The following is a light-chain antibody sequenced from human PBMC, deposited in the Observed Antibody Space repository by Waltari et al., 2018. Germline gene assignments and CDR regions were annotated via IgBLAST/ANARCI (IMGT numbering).Light chain of an antibody. J-gene: IGKJ3*01. CDR3: QQYGSSLFT. CDR1: QRVSSSY. Sequence: EIVLTQSPGTLSLSPGARATLSCRASQRVSSSYLAWYQQKPGQAPRLLIYGASSRATGIPDRFSGSGSGTDFTLTISRLEPEDFAVYYCQQYGSSLFTFGPGTKVDIK. CDR2: GAS. V-gene: IGKV3-20*01.